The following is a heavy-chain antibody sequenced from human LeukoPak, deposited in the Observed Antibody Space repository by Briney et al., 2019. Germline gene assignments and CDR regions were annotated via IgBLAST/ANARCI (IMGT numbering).Heavy chain of an antibody. CDR2: INHSGST. J-gene: IGHJ6*03. V-gene: IGHV4-34*01. Sequence: SETLSLTCAVYGGSFSGYYWSWIRQPPGKGLEWIGEINHSGSTNYNPSLKSRVTISIDTSKNQFSLKLSSVTAADTAVYYCARRSFYYSNYYYYYSMDVWGKGTTVTVSS. CDR1: GGSFSGYY. D-gene: IGHD3-22*01. CDR3: ARRSFYYSNYYYYYSMDV.